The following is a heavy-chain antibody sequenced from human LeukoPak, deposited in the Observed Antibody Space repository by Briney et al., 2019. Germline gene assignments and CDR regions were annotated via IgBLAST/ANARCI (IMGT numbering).Heavy chain of an antibody. Sequence: GGSLRLSCAASGFTFSSYYMSWVRQAPGKGLEWVSVIYSGGRTYYADSVKGRFTISRDSSKNTLCLQINSLRAEDTAMYYCARAQGYSNYIDYWGQGTPVTVSS. CDR3: ARAQGYSNYIDY. CDR2: IYSGGRT. J-gene: IGHJ4*02. CDR1: GFTFSSYY. V-gene: IGHV3-53*01. D-gene: IGHD4-11*01.